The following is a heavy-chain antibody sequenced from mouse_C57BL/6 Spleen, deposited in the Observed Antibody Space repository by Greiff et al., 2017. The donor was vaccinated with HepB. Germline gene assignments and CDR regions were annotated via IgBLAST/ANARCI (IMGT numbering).Heavy chain of an antibody. J-gene: IGHJ2*01. Sequence: QVQLQQPGAELVKPGASVKMSCKASGYTFTSYWITWVKQRPGQGLEWIGDIYPGSGSTNYNEKFKSKATLTVDTSSSTAYMQISSLTSEDSAVYYCAREGYYGSSYLYYFDYWGQGTTLTVSS. CDR1: GYTFTSYW. V-gene: IGHV1-55*01. CDR3: AREGYYGSSYLYYFDY. D-gene: IGHD1-1*01. CDR2: IYPGSGST.